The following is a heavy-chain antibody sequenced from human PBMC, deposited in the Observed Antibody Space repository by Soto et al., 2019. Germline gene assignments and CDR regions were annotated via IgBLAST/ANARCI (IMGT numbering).Heavy chain of an antibody. CDR3: AGISGLFDY. CDR2: IIPIFGTA. CDR1: VYTFTSYA. V-gene: IGHV1-69*13. Sequence: SVKVSCKASVYTFTSYAISLVRQAPGQGLEWMGWIIPIFGTANYAQKFQGRVTITADESTSTAYMELSSLRSEDTAVYYCAGISGLFDYWGQGTLVTVSS. J-gene: IGHJ4*02. D-gene: IGHD2-15*01.